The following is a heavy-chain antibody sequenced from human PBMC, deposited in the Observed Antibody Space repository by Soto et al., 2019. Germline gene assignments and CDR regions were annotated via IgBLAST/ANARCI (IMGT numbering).Heavy chain of an antibody. CDR2: AYYRSGWFH. CDR1: GDDVSNNRAA. J-gene: IGHJ1*01. V-gene: IGHV6-1*01. D-gene: IGHD1-1*01. CDR3: ARDTGTYTEYFRF. Sequence: SQTLSLTCAISGDDVSNNRAAWKWIRQSPSRGLEWLGRAYYRSGWFHDFATGMEGRMTIKQDTSKNQVSLQLNFVTPEDSAIYFCARDTGTYTEYFRFWGQGTPVTVS.